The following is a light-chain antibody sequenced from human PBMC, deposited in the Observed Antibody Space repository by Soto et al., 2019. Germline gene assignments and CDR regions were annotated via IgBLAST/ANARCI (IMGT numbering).Light chain of an antibody. CDR2: DAS. Sequence: DLQMTQSPSTLSPSIGDRITISCRASQSIGNRLAWYQQKPGTAPKVLIYDASTLESGVPSRFSGSGSGANFILTISSLQPDDFATYYCQHYGGLWTFGLGPRWIS. CDR1: QSIGNR. V-gene: IGKV1-5*01. J-gene: IGKJ1*01. CDR3: QHYGGLWT.